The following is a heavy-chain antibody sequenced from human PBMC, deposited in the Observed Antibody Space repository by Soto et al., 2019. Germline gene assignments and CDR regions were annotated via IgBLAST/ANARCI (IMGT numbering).Heavy chain of an antibody. CDR2: ISTDKGKT. CDR1: GYTFTSYG. V-gene: IGHV1-18*01. D-gene: IGHD2-15*01. Sequence: ASVKVSCKTSGYTFTSYGITWVLQAPGRGLEWMGWISTDKGKTNYAQKFQGRVTMTTDTSASTAYMELSSLRSEDTAVYYCARDLGGWPDYWGQGTLVTVSS. J-gene: IGHJ4*02. CDR3: ARDLGGWPDY.